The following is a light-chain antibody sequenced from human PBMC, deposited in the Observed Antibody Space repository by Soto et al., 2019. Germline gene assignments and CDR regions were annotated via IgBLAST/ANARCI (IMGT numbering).Light chain of an antibody. CDR1: SSDVGGYNY. J-gene: IGLJ2*01. Sequence: QSALTQPPSASGSPGQSVTISCTGTSSDVGGYNYVSWYHQHPGKAPKLMIYDVSKRPSGVPDRCSGSKSGNTASLTVSGLQAEDEADYYCCSFAGSCHGVFGGGTKLTVL. V-gene: IGLV2-8*01. CDR3: CSFAGSCHGV. CDR2: DVS.